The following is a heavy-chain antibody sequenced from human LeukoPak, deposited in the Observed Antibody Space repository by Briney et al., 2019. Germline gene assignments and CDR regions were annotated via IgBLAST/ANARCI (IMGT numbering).Heavy chain of an antibody. D-gene: IGHD2-2*01. Sequence: GGSLGPSCAPPALPFISYAMHWVRQPRGKGLEYVSAIRLSGASTNYANSVKARFPISGENSKNPRRRQMCRLRAEDMAVYYCARVAPIVVVPVAIYYYYYMDVWGKGTTVTVSS. CDR2: IRLSGAST. CDR3: ARVAPIVVVPVAIYYYYYMDV. CDR1: ALPFISYA. J-gene: IGHJ6*03. V-gene: IGHV3-64*01.